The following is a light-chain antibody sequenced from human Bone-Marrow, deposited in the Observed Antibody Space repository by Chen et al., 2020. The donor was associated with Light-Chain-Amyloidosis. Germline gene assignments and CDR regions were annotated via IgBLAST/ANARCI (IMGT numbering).Light chain of an antibody. Sequence: EIVLTQSPGTLSLSPGERATLSCRASQSVISSYLAWYQQKPGQAPRLLIYGASSRATGIPDRFSGSGSGTDFTLTISRLEPEEFAVYYCQQYGSSRWTFGQGTKVEIK. V-gene: IGKV3-20*01. CDR2: GAS. J-gene: IGKJ1*01. CDR3: QQYGSSRWT. CDR1: QSVISSY.